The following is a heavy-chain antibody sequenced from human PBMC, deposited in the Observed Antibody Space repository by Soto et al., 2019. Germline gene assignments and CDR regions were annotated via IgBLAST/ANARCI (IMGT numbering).Heavy chain of an antibody. J-gene: IGHJ5*02. CDR3: ARQYCPAPNLGGDYIGWFDP. Sequence: LSLTCTVSGASMNSYHWSWIRQPAGKGLEWIGHIHSSGSTNYNPSLKSRVTMSVDTSKNQFSLRLMSLTAADTAVYYCARQYCPAPNLGGDYIGWFDPWGRGTLVTVSS. CDR2: IHSSGST. V-gene: IGHV4-4*07. D-gene: IGHD2-8*02. CDR1: GASMNSYH.